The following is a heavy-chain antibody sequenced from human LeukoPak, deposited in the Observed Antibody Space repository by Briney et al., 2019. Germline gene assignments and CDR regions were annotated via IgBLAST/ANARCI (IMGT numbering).Heavy chain of an antibody. J-gene: IGHJ4*02. CDR1: GFTFSSYE. Sequence: PGGSLRLSCAASGFTFSSYEMNWVRQAPGKGLEWVSYISSSGSTIYYAESVKGRFTISRDNAKNSLYLQMNSLRAEDTAIYYCTRAEMATTYYFDSWGQGTLVTVSS. CDR3: TRAEMATTYYFDS. D-gene: IGHD5-24*01. CDR2: ISSSGSTI. V-gene: IGHV3-48*03.